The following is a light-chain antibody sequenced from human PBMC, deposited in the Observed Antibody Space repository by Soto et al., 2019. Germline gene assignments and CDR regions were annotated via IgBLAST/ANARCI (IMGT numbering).Light chain of an antibody. J-gene: IGKJ2*01. CDR3: QHYNDVPYT. CDR2: DAS. CDR1: HDIADF. V-gene: IGKV1-33*01. Sequence: DIQLTQSPSSLSASVGDRVTITCQASHDIADFLKWYQQKPGQPPKLLMYDASNLETGVPSRFSGSGSGTHFTFSISGLHPEDIGTYYCQHYNDVPYTFGQGTKLEMK.